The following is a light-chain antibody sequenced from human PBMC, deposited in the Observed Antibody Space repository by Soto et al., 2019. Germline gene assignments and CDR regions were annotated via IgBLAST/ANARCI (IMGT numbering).Light chain of an antibody. CDR3: QKYNSAPLT. CDR1: QGISNY. Sequence: DIQMTQSPSSLSASVGDRVTITCRASQGISNYLAWDQQKPGKVPKLLIYAASTLQSGAPSRFSGSGSGTDFTLTISSLQPEDVATYYCQKYNSAPLTFGGGTKVEIK. CDR2: AAS. V-gene: IGKV1-27*01. J-gene: IGKJ4*01.